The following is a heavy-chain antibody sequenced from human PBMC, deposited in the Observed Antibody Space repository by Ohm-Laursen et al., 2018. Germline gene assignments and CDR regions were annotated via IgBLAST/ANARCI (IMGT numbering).Heavy chain of an antibody. CDR1: GGSVNSGSHY. D-gene: IGHD6-13*01. CDR2: LLGTGST. J-gene: IGHJ4*02. V-gene: IGHV4-61*01. CDR3: ARGGSSWTPHDY. Sequence: TLSLTCTVSGGSVNSGSHYWTWIRQSPGKGLEWIGYLLGTGSTHYNPSLKSRVTMSADTSKNQISLKLSSVTAADTAVYYCARGGSSWTPHDYWGQGTLVTISS.